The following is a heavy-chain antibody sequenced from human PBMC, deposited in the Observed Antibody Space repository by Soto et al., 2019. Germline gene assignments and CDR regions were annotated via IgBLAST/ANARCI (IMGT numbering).Heavy chain of an antibody. CDR3: AKDRVAALNVGGLDV. CDR1: GFSFSSYG. D-gene: IGHD3-10*02. J-gene: IGHJ6*02. CDR2: MSYDGSNT. V-gene: IGHV3-30*18. Sequence: PGGSLRLSCAASGFSFSSYGMHWARQGPGKGLEWVTFMSYDGSNTYYADSVKGRFTISRDNSKNVLHLQMNSLRAEDTAVYYCAKDRVAALNVGGLDVWGQGTTVTVSS.